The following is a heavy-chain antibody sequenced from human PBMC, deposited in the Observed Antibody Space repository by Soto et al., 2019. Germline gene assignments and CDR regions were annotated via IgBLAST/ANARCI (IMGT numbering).Heavy chain of an antibody. CDR2: IYYSGST. Sequence: LSLTCTVSGGSISSGDYYWSWIRQPPGKGLEWIGYIYYSGSTYYNPSLKSRVTISVDTSKNQFSLKLSSVTAADTAVYYCARGGGFGELYGYYYYGMDVWGQGTTVTVSS. J-gene: IGHJ6*02. V-gene: IGHV4-30-4*01. D-gene: IGHD3-10*01. CDR3: ARGGGFGELYGYYYYGMDV. CDR1: GGSISSGDYY.